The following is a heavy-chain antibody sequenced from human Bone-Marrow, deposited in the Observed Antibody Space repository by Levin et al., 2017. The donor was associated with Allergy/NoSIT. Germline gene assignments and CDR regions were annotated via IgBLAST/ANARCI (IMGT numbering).Heavy chain of an antibody. D-gene: IGHD6-13*01. CDR3: ARVGSSWAIDY. CDR1: GYTFTGYY. Sequence: GESLKISCQASGYTFTGYYMHWVRQAPGQGLEWVGRINPNSGGTNYPQKFQGRVTMTRDTSISTAYMELSRLRSDDTAVYYCARVGSSWAIDYWGQGTLVTVSS. V-gene: IGHV1-2*06. CDR2: INPNSGGT. J-gene: IGHJ4*02.